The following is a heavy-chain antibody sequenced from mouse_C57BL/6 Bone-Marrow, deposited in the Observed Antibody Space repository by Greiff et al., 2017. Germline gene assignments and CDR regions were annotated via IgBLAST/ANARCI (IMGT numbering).Heavy chain of an antibody. V-gene: IGHV5-17*01. Sequence: EVKLVESGGGLVKPGGSLKLSCAASGFTFSDYGMHWVRQAPEKGLEWVAYISSGSSTIYYADTVKGRFTISRDNAKNTLFLQMTSLRSEDTAMYYCANTITTVVATPYYYAMDYWGQGTSVTVSS. CDR2: ISSGSSTI. J-gene: IGHJ4*01. D-gene: IGHD1-1*01. CDR1: GFTFSDYG. CDR3: ANTITTVVATPYYYAMDY.